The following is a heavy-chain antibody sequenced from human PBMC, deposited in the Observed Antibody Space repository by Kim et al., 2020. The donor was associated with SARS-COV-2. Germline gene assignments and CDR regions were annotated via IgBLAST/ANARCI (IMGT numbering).Heavy chain of an antibody. CDR2: ISAFNGNT. V-gene: IGHV1-18*04. D-gene: IGHD3-3*01. CDR3: VRGGSGYSPFDY. Sequence: ASVKVSCKASGYIFTNYGISWVRQAPGQGLEWVRWISAFNGNTKYAQKLQGRVTLTTDTSTTTAYMELRSLRSDDTAVYYCVRGGSGYSPFDYWGQGTLVTVSS. J-gene: IGHJ4*02. CDR1: GYIFTNYG.